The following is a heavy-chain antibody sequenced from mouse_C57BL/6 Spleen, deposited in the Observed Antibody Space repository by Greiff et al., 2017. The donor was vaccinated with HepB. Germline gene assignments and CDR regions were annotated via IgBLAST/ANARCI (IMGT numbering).Heavy chain of an antibody. CDR3: ASMNHFDY. D-gene: IGHD2-3*01. Sequence: VKLVESGGDLVKPGGSLKLSCAASGFTFSSYGMSWVRQTPDKRLEWVATISSGGSYTYYPDSVKGRFTISRDNAKNTLYLQMSSLKSEDTAMYYCASMNHFDYWGQGTTLTVAS. J-gene: IGHJ2*01. V-gene: IGHV5-6*01. CDR2: ISSGGSYT. CDR1: GFTFSSYG.